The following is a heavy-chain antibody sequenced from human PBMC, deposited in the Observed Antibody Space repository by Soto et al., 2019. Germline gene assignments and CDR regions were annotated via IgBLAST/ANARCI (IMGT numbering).Heavy chain of an antibody. CDR2: ILYDGSNK. Sequence: QVQLVESGGGVVQPGRSLRLSCAASGFTFSSYGMHWVRQAPGKGLEWVAVILYDGSNKYYADSVKGRFTISRDNSKKTLYLQMNSLRAEDTAVYYCAKDNCISTSCYRLYNWFDPWGQGTLVTVSS. D-gene: IGHD2-2*01. CDR3: AKDNCISTSCYRLYNWFDP. J-gene: IGHJ5*02. V-gene: IGHV3-30*18. CDR1: GFTFSSYG.